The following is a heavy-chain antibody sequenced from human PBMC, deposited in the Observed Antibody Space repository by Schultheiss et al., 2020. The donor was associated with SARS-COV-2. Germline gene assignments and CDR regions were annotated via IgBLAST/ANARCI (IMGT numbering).Heavy chain of an antibody. J-gene: IGHJ4*02. CDR1: GGSISSGGYS. CDR3: ARDPTGYSPDY. CDR2: IYHSGST. V-gene: IGHV4-30-2*01. D-gene: IGHD1-1*01. Sequence: SETLSLTCAVSGGSISSGGYSWSWIRQPPGKGLEWIGYIYHSGSTNYNPSLKSRVTMSVDTSKNQFSLKLSSVTAADTAVYYCARDPTGYSPDYWGQGTLVTVSS.